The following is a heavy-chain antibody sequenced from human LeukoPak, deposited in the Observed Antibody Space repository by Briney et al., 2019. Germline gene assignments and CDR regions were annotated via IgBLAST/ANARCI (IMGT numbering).Heavy chain of an antibody. CDR1: GFTFSSYA. CDR2: ISGSGGST. J-gene: IGHJ4*02. Sequence: PGGSLRLSCAASGFTFSSYATSWVRHAPGKGLEWVSVISGSGGSTYYAESVKGRFTISRDNSRNTLYLQMNSLRAEDTAVYYCAKRETIFGVVIGDYWGQGTLVTVSS. V-gene: IGHV3-23*01. CDR3: AKRETIFGVVIGDY. D-gene: IGHD3-3*01.